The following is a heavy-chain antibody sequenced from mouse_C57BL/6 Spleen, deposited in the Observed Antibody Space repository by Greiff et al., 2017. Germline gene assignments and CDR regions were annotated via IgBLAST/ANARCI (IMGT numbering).Heavy chain of an antibody. CDR3: ARSGTWFAY. J-gene: IGHJ3*01. Sequence: EVKLVESGGGLVQPGGSLSLSCAASGFTFTDYYMSWVRQPPGKALEWLGFIRNKANGYTTEYSASVKGRFTISRDNSQSILYLQMNALRAEDSATYYCARSGTWFAYWGQGTLVTVSA. CDR1: GFTFTDYY. CDR2: IRNKANGYTT. V-gene: IGHV7-3*01. D-gene: IGHD4-1*01.